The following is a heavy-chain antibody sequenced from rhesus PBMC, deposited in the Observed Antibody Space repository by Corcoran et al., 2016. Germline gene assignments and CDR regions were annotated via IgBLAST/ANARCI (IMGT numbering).Heavy chain of an antibody. J-gene: IGHJ3*01. D-gene: IGHD1-44*02. Sequence: EVQLVETGGGLVQPGGSLRLSCAASGFTFSSYGMSWVRQAPGKGLEWVSGISYTGGSTYYADSVKGRFTNSRDNSKNPRSLQKNSLRAEDTAVDYCAKGVGDTGAFDFWGQGLRVTVSS. CDR1: GFTFSSYG. V-gene: IGHV3S5*01. CDR2: ISYTGGST. CDR3: AKGVGDTGAFDF.